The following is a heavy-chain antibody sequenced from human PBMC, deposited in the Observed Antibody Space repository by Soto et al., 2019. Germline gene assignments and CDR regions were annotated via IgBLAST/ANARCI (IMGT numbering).Heavy chain of an antibody. V-gene: IGHV1-3*01. Sequence: ASVKVSCKASGYTFTSYAMHWVRQAPGQRLEWMGWINAGNGNTKYSQKFQGRVTITRDTSASTAYMELSSLRSEDTAVYYCASRSPRLLGNKNYGMEVWGQGTTVIVSS. CDR2: INAGNGNT. CDR1: GYTFTSYA. CDR3: ASRSPRLLGNKNYGMEV. D-gene: IGHD2-15*01. J-gene: IGHJ6*02.